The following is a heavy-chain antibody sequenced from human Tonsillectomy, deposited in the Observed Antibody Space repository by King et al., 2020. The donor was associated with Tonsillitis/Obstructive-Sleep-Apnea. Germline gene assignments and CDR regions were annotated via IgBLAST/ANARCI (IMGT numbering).Heavy chain of an antibody. Sequence: VQLQQWGAGLLKPSETLSLTCAVYGGSFSGYYWSWIRQPPGKGLEWIGEINHSGSTNYNPSLKSRVTISVDMSKNQFSLKLSSVTAADTAVYYCARARARVTMVRGPYNWFDPWGQGTLVTVSS. CDR2: INHSGST. V-gene: IGHV4-34*01. D-gene: IGHD3-10*01. J-gene: IGHJ5*02. CDR1: GGSFSGYY. CDR3: ARARARVTMVRGPYNWFDP.